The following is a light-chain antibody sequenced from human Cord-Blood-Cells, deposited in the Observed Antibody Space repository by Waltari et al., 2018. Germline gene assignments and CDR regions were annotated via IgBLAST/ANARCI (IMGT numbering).Light chain of an antibody. Sequence: VIWMTQSPSLLSASTGDRVTISCLMSQGISSYLAWYQQKPGKAPELLIYAASTLQSGVPSRFSGSGSGTDFTLTISCLQSEYFATYYCQQYYSFPFTFGPGTKVDIK. CDR1: QGISSY. CDR3: QQYYSFPFT. CDR2: AAS. V-gene: IGKV1D-8*01. J-gene: IGKJ3*01.